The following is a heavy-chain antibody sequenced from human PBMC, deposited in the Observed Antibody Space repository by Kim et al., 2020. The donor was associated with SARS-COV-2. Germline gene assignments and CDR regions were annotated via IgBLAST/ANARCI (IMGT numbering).Heavy chain of an antibody. V-gene: IGHV4-39*01. CDR2: IYYSGST. CDR1: GGSISSSSYY. J-gene: IGHJ5*02. Sequence: SETLSLTCTVSGGSISSSSYYWGWIRQPPGKGLEWIGSIYYSGSTYYNPSLKSRVTISVDTSKNQFSLKLSSVTAADTAVYYCASPLAAAGNWFDPWGQGTLVPVSS. CDR3: ASPLAAAGNWFDP. D-gene: IGHD6-13*01.